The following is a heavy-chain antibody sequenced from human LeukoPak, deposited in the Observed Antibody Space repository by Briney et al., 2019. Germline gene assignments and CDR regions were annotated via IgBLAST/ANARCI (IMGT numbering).Heavy chain of an antibody. CDR1: GGTFSSYA. D-gene: IGHD3-22*01. J-gene: IGHJ3*02. Sequence: SVKVSCKASGGTFSSYAISWVRQAPGQGLEWMGRIIPILGIANYAQKFQGRVTITADKSTSTAYMELSSLRSDDTAVYYCAISSRGSSGTPDAFDIWGQGTMVTVSS. V-gene: IGHV1-69*04. CDR2: IIPILGIA. CDR3: AISSRGSSGTPDAFDI.